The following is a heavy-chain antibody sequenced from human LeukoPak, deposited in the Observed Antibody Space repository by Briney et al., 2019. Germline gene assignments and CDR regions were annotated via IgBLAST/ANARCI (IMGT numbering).Heavy chain of an antibody. Sequence: SETLSLTCAVSGHSISSGYYWGWIRQPPGKGLEWIGSIYHGGGTYYNPSLKSRVTISVDTSKNQFSLKLSSVTAADTAVYYCATPSGYCSGGSCYSVTGAFDIWGQGTMVTVSS. CDR2: IYHGGGT. J-gene: IGHJ3*02. CDR1: GHSISSGYY. V-gene: IGHV4-38-2*01. D-gene: IGHD2-15*01. CDR3: ATPSGYCSGGSCYSVTGAFDI.